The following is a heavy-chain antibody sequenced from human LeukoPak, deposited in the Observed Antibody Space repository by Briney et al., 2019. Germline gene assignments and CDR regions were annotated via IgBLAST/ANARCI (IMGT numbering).Heavy chain of an antibody. D-gene: IGHD2-2*01. V-gene: IGHV3-30*02. CDR1: GFTFSSYG. J-gene: IGHJ4*02. Sequence: PGGSLRLSCAASGFTFSSYGMHWVRQAPGKGLEWVAFIRYDGSNKYYADSVKGRFTISRDNSKNTLYLQMNSLRAEDTAVYYCAKDQGIVVVPASLSDWGQGTLVTVSS. CDR2: IRYDGSNK. CDR3: AKDQGIVVVPASLSD.